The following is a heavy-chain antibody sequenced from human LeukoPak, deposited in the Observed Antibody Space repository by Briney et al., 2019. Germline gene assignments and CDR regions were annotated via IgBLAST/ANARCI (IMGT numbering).Heavy chain of an antibody. CDR2: IIPILGIA. Sequence: SVKVSCKASGGTFSSYAISWVRQAPGQGLEWMGWIIPILGIANYAQKFQGRVTITADKSTSTAYMELSSLRSEDTAVYYCARVLIAALHYYYYGMDVWGQGTTVTVSS. D-gene: IGHD6-6*01. CDR3: ARVLIAALHYYYYGMDV. J-gene: IGHJ6*02. V-gene: IGHV1-69*10. CDR1: GGTFSSYA.